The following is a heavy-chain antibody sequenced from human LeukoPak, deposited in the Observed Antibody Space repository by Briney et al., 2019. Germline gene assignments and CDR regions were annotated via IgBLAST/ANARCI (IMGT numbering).Heavy chain of an antibody. CDR1: GFTFSSYG. D-gene: IGHD3-9*01. V-gene: IGHV3-33*01. Sequence: GGSLRLSCAASGFTFSSYGMHWVRQAPGKGLEWVAVIWYDGSNKYYADSVKGRFTISRDNSKNTLCLQMNSLRAEDTAVYYCARKEGAYDILSEYYYYGMDVWGQGTMVTVSS. J-gene: IGHJ6*02. CDR2: IWYDGSNK. CDR3: ARKEGAYDILSEYYYYGMDV.